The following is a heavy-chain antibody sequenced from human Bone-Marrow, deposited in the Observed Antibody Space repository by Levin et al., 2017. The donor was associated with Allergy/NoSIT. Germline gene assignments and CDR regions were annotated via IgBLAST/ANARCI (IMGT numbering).Heavy chain of an antibody. J-gene: IGHJ4*02. CDR3: ARILGRTLQGYFDY. V-gene: IGHV3-21*01. D-gene: IGHD5-24*01. CDR1: GLTFSSYT. Sequence: GESLKISCEVSGLTFSSYTLHWIRQAPGKALEWVSSITSSSRHIYYAESIKGRFAISRDNAKNSLYLQMDGLRAEDTAVYYCARILGRTLQGYFDYWGQGTHVTVSS. CDR2: ITSSSRHI.